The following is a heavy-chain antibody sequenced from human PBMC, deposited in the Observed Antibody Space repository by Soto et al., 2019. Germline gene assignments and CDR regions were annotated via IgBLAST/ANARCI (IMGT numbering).Heavy chain of an antibody. CDR2: ISAYNGNT. D-gene: IGHD1-26*01. V-gene: IGHV1-18*01. CDR3: ARDRLIEWELPRGYYYYGMDV. J-gene: IGHJ6*01. Sequence: ASVKVSCKASGYTFTSYGISWVRQAPGQGLEWMGWISAYNGNTNYAQKLQGRVTMTTDTSTSTAYMELRSLRSDDTAVYYCARDRLIEWELPRGYYYYGMDVWGQGTTVTVSS. CDR1: GYTFTSYG.